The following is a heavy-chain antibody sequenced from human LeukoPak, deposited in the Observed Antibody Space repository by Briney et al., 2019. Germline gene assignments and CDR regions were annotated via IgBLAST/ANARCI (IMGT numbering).Heavy chain of an antibody. CDR1: GGSFSGYY. Sequence: PSETLSLTCAVYGGSFSGYYWSWIRQPPGKGLEWIGEINHSGSTNYNPSLKSRVTISVDTSKNQFSLKLSSVTAADTAVYYCARGFLLDKLLWFGGPKKIDAFDIWGQGTMVTVSS. V-gene: IGHV4-34*01. CDR3: ARGFLLDKLLWFGGPKKIDAFDI. J-gene: IGHJ3*02. CDR2: INHSGST. D-gene: IGHD3-10*01.